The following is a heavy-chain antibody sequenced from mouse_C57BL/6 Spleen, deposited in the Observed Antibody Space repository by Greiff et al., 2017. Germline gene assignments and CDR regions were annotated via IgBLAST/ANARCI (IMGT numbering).Heavy chain of an antibody. CDR3: AKVYGSSHYWYFDV. CDR1: GYTFTSYW. V-gene: IGHV1-64*01. CDR2: IHPNSGST. Sequence: QVQLQQPGAELVKPGASVKLSCKASGYTFTSYWMHWVKQRPGQGLEWIGMIHPNSGSTNYNEKFKSKATLTVAKSSSTAYMQLSSLSSEDSAVYYCAKVYGSSHYWYFDVWGTGTTVTVSS. D-gene: IGHD1-1*01. J-gene: IGHJ1*03.